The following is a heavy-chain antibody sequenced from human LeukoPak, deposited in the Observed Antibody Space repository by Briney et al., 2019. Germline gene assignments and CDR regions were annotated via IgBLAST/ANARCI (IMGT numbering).Heavy chain of an antibody. CDR3: AKDLRPYSSSWYSDY. D-gene: IGHD6-13*01. CDR1: GFTFSSYG. CDR2: ISYDGSNK. Sequence: GGSLRLSCAASGFTFSSYGMHWVRQAPGKGLEWVAVISYDGSNKYYADSVKGRFTISRDNSKNTLYLQMNSLRAEDTAVYYCAKDLRPYSSSWYSDYWGQGTLVTVSS. J-gene: IGHJ4*02. V-gene: IGHV3-30*18.